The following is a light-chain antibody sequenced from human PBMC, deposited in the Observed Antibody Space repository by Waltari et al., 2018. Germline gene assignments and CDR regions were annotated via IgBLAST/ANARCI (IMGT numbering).Light chain of an antibody. CDR3: TSYTSSHGLV. CDR2: DVS. CDR1: SRDVGGYNY. Sequence: QSALTQPASVPGSPGQSITISCTGTSRDVGGYNYLSWYQQHPGKAPKVVIFDVSYRPSGVSNRFSASKSGNTASLTISGLQAEDEADYYCTSYTSSHGLVFGTGTKVTVL. V-gene: IGLV2-14*03. J-gene: IGLJ1*01.